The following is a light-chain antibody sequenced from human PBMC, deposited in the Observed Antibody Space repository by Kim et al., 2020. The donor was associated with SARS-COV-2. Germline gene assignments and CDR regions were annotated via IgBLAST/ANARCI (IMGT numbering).Light chain of an antibody. CDR2: SNN. J-gene: IGLJ3*02. CDR1: ISNIGSNY. V-gene: IGLV1-47*02. CDR3: AAWDDSLSGRV. Sequence: GQRVTISCSGSISNIGSNYVYWYQQLPGTAPKLLIYSNNQRPSGVPDRFSGSKSGTSASLAISGLRSEDEADYYCAAWDDSLSGRVFGGGTQLTVL.